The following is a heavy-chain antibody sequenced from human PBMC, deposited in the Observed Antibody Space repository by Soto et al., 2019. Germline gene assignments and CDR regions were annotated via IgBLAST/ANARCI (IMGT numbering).Heavy chain of an antibody. CDR3: ARDRRWLQPTRAHDAFDI. CDR1: VGTFSSYA. J-gene: IGHJ3*02. Sequence: QVQLVQSGAEVKKPGSSVKVSCKASVGTFSSYAISWVRQAPGQGLEWMGGIIPIFGKANYAQKFQGRVTITADESTSTAYMELSSLRSEDTAVYYCARDRRWLQPTRAHDAFDIWGQGTMVTVSS. V-gene: IGHV1-69*12. CDR2: IIPIFGKA. D-gene: IGHD5-12*01.